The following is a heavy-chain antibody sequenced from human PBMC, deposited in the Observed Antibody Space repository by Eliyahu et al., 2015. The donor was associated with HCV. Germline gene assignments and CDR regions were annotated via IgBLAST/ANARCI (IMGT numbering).Heavy chain of an antibody. J-gene: IGHJ4*02. Sequence: QVQLVESGGGVVQPGRSLRLSCXASGFTFSSXGMHWVRQAPGKGXEWVAVISYDGSNKYYADSVKGRFTISRDNSKNTLYLQMNSLRAEDTAVYYCANWSGSYEYALDYWGQGTLVTVSS. CDR3: ANWSGSYEYALDY. CDR1: GFTFSSXG. D-gene: IGHD1-26*01. V-gene: IGHV3-30*18. CDR2: ISYDGSNK.